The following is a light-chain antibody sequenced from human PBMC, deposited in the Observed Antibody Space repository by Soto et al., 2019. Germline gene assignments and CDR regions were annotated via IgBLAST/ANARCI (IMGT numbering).Light chain of an antibody. V-gene: IGKV1-5*03. J-gene: IGKJ1*01. CDR1: QSVDTW. CDR3: QQYNNYPRT. Sequence: DIQMTQFPSTLSASVGDRVTITCRASQSVDTWLAWYQQKPGKAPSLLIYRASSLESGVPSRFSGSGSGTEFTLTIRSLQPDDFATYYYQQYNNYPRTFGQGTKVEVK. CDR2: RAS.